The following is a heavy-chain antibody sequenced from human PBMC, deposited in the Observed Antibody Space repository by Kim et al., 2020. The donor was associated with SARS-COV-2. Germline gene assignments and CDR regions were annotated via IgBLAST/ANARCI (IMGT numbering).Heavy chain of an antibody. V-gene: IGHV3-30*04. J-gene: IGHJ6*02. CDR1: GITFISYA. Sequence: GGSLRLSCAASGITFISYAMHWVRKAPGKGLGGGAFMTYDGSNKYYADSVKGRFTIYRDNPKNTLYLQMNSMIAEDTAVDYCARGAGMTAIPFVVCYYSIDAWGLRTSVTVSS. CDR2: MTYDGSNK. CDR3: ARGAGMTAIPFVVCYYSIDA. D-gene: IGHD2-2*02.